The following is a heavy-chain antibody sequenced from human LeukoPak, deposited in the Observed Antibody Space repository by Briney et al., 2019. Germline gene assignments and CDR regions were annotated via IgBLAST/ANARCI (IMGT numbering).Heavy chain of an antibody. Sequence: SETLSLTCTVSGGSISSYYWSWIRQPAGKGLEWIGRISSSGSTNYNPSLKSRVTISVDTSKNQFSLKLSSVTAADTAVYYCARARDIVVVPAATLDVWGKGTTVTVSS. CDR1: GGSISSYY. CDR3: ARARDIVVVPAATLDV. D-gene: IGHD2-2*01. J-gene: IGHJ6*04. V-gene: IGHV4-4*07. CDR2: ISSSGST.